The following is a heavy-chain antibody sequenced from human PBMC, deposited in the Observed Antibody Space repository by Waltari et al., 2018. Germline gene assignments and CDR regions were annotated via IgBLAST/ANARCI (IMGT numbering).Heavy chain of an antibody. D-gene: IGHD3-22*01. CDR2: IYYSGST. CDR1: GGSISSYY. Sequence: QVQLQESGPGLVKPSETLSLTCTVSGGSISSYYWSWIRQPPGKGLEWIGYIYYSGSTNSNPSLKSRVTISVDTSKNQFSLKLSSVTAADTAVYYCASSLHYYDRSRGVYFQHWGQGTLVTVSS. CDR3: ASSLHYYDRSRGVYFQH. V-gene: IGHV4-59*01. J-gene: IGHJ1*01.